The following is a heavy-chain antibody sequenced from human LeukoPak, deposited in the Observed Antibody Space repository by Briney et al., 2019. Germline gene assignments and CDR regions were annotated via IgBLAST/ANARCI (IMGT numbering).Heavy chain of an antibody. CDR3: ARGLMAARAFDY. D-gene: IGHD6-6*01. CDR1: GGSISSGGYY. V-gene: IGHV4-30-2*01. Sequence: SETLSLTCTVSGGSISSGGYYWSWIRQPPGKGLEWIGYIYHSGSTYYNPSLKSRVTISVDRSKNQFSLKLSSVTAADTAVYYCARGLMAARAFDYWGQGTLVTVSS. CDR2: IYHSGST. J-gene: IGHJ4*02.